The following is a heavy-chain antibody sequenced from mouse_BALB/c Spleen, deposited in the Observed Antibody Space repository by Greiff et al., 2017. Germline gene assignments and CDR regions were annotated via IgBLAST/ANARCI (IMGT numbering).Heavy chain of an antibody. V-gene: IGHV3-6*02. D-gene: IGHD1-2*01. J-gene: IGHJ4*01. Sequence: DVQLQESGPGLVKPSQSLSLTCSVTGYSITSGYYWNWIRQFPGNKLEWMGYISYDGSNNYNPSLKNRISITRDTSKNQFFLKLNSVTTEDTATYYCARGRPSAMDYWGQGTSGTVSS. CDR2: ISYDGSN. CDR3: ARGRPSAMDY. CDR1: GYSITSGYY.